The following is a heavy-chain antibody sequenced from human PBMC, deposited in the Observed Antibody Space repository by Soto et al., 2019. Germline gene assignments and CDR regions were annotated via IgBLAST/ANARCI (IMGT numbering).Heavy chain of an antibody. V-gene: IGHV5-51*01. Sequence: PGESLKISCKASGYSFTNFWLGWVRQMPGKGLEWLGIIYPGGSETRYSPSFQGQVTISADRSISTAYLQWSSLKASDTAIYYCATQHPLDSSGWYNWGQGTLVTVSS. CDR3: ATQHPLDSSGWYN. CDR1: GYSFTNFW. CDR2: IYPGGSET. D-gene: IGHD6-19*01. J-gene: IGHJ4*02.